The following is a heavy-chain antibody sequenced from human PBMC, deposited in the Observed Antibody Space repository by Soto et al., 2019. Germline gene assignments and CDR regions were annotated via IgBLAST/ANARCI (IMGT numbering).Heavy chain of an antibody. CDR2: IYYSGST. CDR1: AGSISSGGYY. D-gene: IGHD4-17*01. V-gene: IGHV4-31*03. J-gene: IGHJ6*02. Sequence: QVQLQESGPGLVKPSQTLSLTCTVSAGSISSGGYYWSWFRQHPGKGLEWIGYIYYSGSTYYNPYLKGGVTKTVDTSKNQISLKLRSVTAADTAVYYCAREHDYGDYGTDYYYGMDVWGQGTTVTVSS. CDR3: AREHDYGDYGTDYYYGMDV.